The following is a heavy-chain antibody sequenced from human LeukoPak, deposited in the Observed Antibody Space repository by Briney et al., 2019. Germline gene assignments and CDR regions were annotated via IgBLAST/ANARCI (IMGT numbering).Heavy chain of an antibody. D-gene: IGHD2-2*01. CDR2: INPSGGST. J-gene: IGHJ6*03. Sequence: GASVKVSCKASGYTFTSYYMHWVRQAAGQGLEWMGIINPSGGSTSYAQKFQGRVTMTRDMSTSTVYMELSSLRSEDTAVYYCARDSSYYYYMDVWGKGTTVTVSS. CDR1: GYTFTSYY. V-gene: IGHV1-46*01. CDR3: ARDSSYYYYMDV.